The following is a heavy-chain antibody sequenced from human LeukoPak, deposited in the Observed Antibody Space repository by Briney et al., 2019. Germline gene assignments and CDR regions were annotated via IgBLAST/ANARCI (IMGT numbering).Heavy chain of an antibody. D-gene: IGHD3-10*01. CDR1: GFTFSSYG. CDR2: ISFDGSSK. J-gene: IGHJ4*02. Sequence: PGGSLRLSCAASGFTFSSYGMHWVRQAPGKGLEWVAVISFDGSSKDYAQSVKGRFTISRDNSKNTLYLQMNSLRAEDTAVYYCAKQEDYGSGTDYWGQGTLVTVSS. V-gene: IGHV3-30*18. CDR3: AKQEDYGSGTDY.